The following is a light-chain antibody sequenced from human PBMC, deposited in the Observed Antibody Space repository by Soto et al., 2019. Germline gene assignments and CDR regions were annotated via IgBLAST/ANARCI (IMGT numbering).Light chain of an antibody. CDR2: GAS. Sequence: EIVLTQSPGTLSLSPGERATLSCRASQSVSSSYLAWYQQKPGQAPRLLIYGASSRATGIPDRFSGSGPGTDFTLTISRLEPEDFAVYYCQQYGSSLEYTFGQGTKVDIK. CDR3: QQYGSSLEYT. J-gene: IGKJ2*01. V-gene: IGKV3-20*01. CDR1: QSVSSSY.